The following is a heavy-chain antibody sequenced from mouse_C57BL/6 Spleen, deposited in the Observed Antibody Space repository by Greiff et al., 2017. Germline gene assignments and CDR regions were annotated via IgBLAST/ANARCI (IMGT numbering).Heavy chain of an antibody. CDR3: AREAYYDYDVDY. D-gene: IGHD2-4*01. CDR2: IYPGDGDT. J-gene: IGHJ2*01. V-gene: IGHV1-82*01. CDR1: GYAFSSSW. Sequence: QVQLQQSGPELVKPGASVKISCKASGYAFSSSWMNWVKQRPGKGLEWIGLIYPGDGDTNYNGKFKGKATLTEDKSSSTAYMQLSSLTSEDSAVYFCAREAYYDYDVDYWGQGTTLTVSS.